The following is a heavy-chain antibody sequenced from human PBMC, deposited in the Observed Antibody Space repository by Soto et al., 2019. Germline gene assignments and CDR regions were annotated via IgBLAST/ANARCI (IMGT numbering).Heavy chain of an antibody. CDR1: GYTFTSYD. D-gene: IGHD6-13*01. J-gene: IGHJ6*02. CDR3: ARVGSSSHYYYYGMDV. CDR2: MNPNSGNT. V-gene: IGHV1-8*01. Sequence: ASVKVSCKXSGYTFTSYDINWVRQATGQGLEWMGWMNPNSGNTGYAQKFQGRVTMTRNTSISTAYMELSSLRSEDTAVYYCARVGSSSHYYYYGMDVWGQGTTVTVSS.